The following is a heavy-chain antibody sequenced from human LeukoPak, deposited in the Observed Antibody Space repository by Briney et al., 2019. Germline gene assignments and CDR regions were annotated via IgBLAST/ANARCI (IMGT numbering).Heavy chain of an antibody. CDR2: ISDSGGST. V-gene: IGHV3-23*01. CDR3: AKDSCSGGNCYEDY. CDR1: GFTFSTYA. D-gene: IGHD2-15*01. Sequence: GGSLRLSCAASGFTFSTYAMSWVRQAPGKGLEWVSGISDSGGSTYYADSVKGRFSISRDNSKKTLYLQMNSLTAEDTAVYYCAKDSCSGGNCYEDYWGQGTLVTVSP. J-gene: IGHJ4*02.